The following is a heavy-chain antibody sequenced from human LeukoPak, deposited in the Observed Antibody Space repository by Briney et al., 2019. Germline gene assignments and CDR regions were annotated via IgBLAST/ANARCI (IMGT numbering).Heavy chain of an antibody. V-gene: IGHV4-38-2*01. CDR2: IYSSGST. Sequence: GSLRLSCAASGFTFSSYAMSWVRQAPGKGLEWIGSIYSSGSTYYNPSLKSRVTISVDTSKNQFSLKLSSVTAADTAVYYCARSQARLGWFDPWGQGALVTVSS. D-gene: IGHD6-19*01. CDR3: ARSQARLGWFDP. J-gene: IGHJ5*02. CDR1: GFTFSSYA.